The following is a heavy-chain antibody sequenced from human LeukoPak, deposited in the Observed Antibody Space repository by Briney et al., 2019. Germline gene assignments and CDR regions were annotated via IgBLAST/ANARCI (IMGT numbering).Heavy chain of an antibody. CDR1: ADSIISTTYY. D-gene: IGHD3-22*01. CDR3: ARTRIDRNRGWGSCSDF. Sequence: SESLSLTWTLSADSIISTTYYWSWILQPPVKGREGICLVFHRGTTFYNPSLESRVTISVDTSMNKFSLQLRSVTAADTSLYYCARTRIDRNRGWGSCSDFWGQGILVTVSS. J-gene: IGHJ4*02. V-gene: IGHV4-39*01. CDR2: VFHRGTT.